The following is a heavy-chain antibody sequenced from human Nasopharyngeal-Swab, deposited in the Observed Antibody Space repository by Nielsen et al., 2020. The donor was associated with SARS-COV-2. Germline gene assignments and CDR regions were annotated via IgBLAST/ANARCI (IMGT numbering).Heavy chain of an antibody. Sequence: ASVTVSCRASGDTFNRKALIWVRQAPALGLEWMGWIITNTGWSTYGQGFTGRFVFSFDSSLSTTYLLISGFTAGDTAVYYFARGLPGESIIWDNYNYMDVWGEGTTVTVSS. CDR2: IITNTGWS. CDR3: ARGLPGESIIWDNYNYMDV. V-gene: IGHV7-4-1*02. D-gene: IGHD3-10*01. J-gene: IGHJ6*03. CDR1: GDTFNRKA.